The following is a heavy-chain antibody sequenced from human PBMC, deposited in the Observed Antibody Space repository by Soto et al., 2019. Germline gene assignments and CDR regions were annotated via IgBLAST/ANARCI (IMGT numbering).Heavy chain of an antibody. V-gene: IGHV1-69*01. D-gene: IGHD3-22*01. CDR1: VGTFSRHA. J-gene: IGHJ4*02. Sequence: QVQLVPSGAEVRKPGSSVKVSCKASVGTFSRHAISWVRQAPGQGLEWMGGIIPIFGTANHAQKFQGRVTIIADESTSTVYMELSSLRSEDTAMYYCARGWGYDSNDYYYAYWGQGTLVIVSS. CDR3: ARGWGYDSNDYYYAY. CDR2: IIPIFGTA.